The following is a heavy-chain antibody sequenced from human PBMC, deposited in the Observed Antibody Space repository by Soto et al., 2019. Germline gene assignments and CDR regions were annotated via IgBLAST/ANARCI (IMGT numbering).Heavy chain of an antibody. V-gene: IGHV4-31*03. D-gene: IGHD2-2*01. CDR1: GGSISSGGYY. CDR2: IYYSGST. CDR3: ARDRYAGHRAVAY. Sequence: QVQLQESGPGLVKPSQTLSLTCTVSGGSISSGGYYWSWIRQHPGKGLEWIGYIYYSGSTYYNPSIKSRVTISVDTSKNQFSLKLSSVTAADTAVYYGARDRYAGHRAVAYWGQGTLVTVSS. J-gene: IGHJ4*02.